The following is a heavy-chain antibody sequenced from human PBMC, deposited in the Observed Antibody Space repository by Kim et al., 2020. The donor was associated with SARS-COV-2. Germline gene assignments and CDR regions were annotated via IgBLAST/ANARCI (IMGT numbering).Heavy chain of an antibody. CDR2: INPNSGGT. CDR3: ARGAFGRIAAAVDY. J-gene: IGHJ4*02. Sequence: ASVKVSCKASGYTFTGYYMHWVRQAPGQGLEWMGWINPNSGGTNYAQKFQGRVTMTRDTSISTAYMELSRLRSDDTAVYYCARGAFGRIAAAVDYWGQGTLVTVSS. CDR1: GYTFTGYY. D-gene: IGHD6-13*01. V-gene: IGHV1-2*02.